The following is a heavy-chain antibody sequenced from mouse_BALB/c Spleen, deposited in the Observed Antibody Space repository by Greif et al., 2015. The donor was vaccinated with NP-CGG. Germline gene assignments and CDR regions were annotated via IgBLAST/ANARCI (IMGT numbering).Heavy chain of an antibody. V-gene: IGHV14-3*02. J-gene: IGHJ1*01. CDR2: IDPANGNT. Sequence: VQLKDSGAELVKPGASVKLSCTASGFNIKDTYMHWVKQRPELGLEWIGRIDPANGNTKYDPKFQGKATITADTSSTPAYLQLSSLTSEDTAVYYCARYGNYVYFDVWGAGTTVTVSS. CDR1: GFNIKDTY. D-gene: IGHD2-1*01. CDR3: ARYGNYVYFDV.